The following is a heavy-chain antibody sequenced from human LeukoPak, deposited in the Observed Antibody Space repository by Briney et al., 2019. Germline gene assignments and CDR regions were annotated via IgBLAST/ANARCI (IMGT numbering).Heavy chain of an antibody. V-gene: IGHV3-9*01. J-gene: IGHJ4*02. Sequence: RSGGSLRLSCAASGFTFDDYAMHWVGQAPGKGLEWFSGISWNSGSIGYADSVKGRFTISRDNAKNSLYLQMNSLRAEDTALYYCAKDRGLYDILTGFDYWGQGTLVTVSS. CDR2: ISWNSGSI. CDR1: GFTFDDYA. CDR3: AKDRGLYDILTGFDY. D-gene: IGHD3-9*01.